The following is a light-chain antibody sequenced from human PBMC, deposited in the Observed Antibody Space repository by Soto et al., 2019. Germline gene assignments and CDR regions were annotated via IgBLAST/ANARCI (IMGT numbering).Light chain of an antibody. CDR2: SGS. CDR3: QQYSKWPRT. Sequence: EIVLTQSPGTLSLSPGERGTLSCRASQFVSTNLAWYQQKPGQAPRLLIYSGSIRATNIPARFSGGGSGTEFTLTISSLQSEDFAVYFCQQYSKWPRTFGQGT. V-gene: IGKV3-15*01. J-gene: IGKJ1*01. CDR1: QFVSTN.